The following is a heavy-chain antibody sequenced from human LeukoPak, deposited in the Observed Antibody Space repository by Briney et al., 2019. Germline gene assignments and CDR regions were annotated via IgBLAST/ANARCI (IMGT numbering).Heavy chain of an antibody. J-gene: IGHJ4*02. D-gene: IGHD5-12*01. CDR2: IWYDGSNK. CDR3: ARENSGYDFGGFDY. Sequence: GGSLRLSCAASGFTFSNYAMHWVRQAPGKGLEWVAVIWYDGSNKYYADSVKGRFTISRDNSKNTLYLQMNSLRAEDTAVYYCARENSGYDFGGFDYWGQGTLVTVSS. CDR1: GFTFSNYA. V-gene: IGHV3-33*08.